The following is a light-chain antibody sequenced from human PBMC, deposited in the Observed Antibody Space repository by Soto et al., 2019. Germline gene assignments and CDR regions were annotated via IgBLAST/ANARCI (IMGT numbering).Light chain of an antibody. V-gene: IGKV3-20*01. CDR2: GAS. J-gene: IGKJ5*01. Sequence: EIVLTQSPSTLSLSPGERATLSCRASQSVTSSYLAWYQQKPGQAPRLLIYGASRRATGIPDRFSGSGSGTDFTLTISRLEPEDFVVYYCQQYGGSPRITFGQGTRLEIK. CDR3: QQYGGSPRIT. CDR1: QSVTSSY.